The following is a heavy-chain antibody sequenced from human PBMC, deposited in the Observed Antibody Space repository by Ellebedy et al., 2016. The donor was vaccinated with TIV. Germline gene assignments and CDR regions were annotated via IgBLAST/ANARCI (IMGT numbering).Heavy chain of an antibody. CDR1: GFTFSDYY. J-gene: IGHJ4*02. Sequence: GGSLRLSCAASGFTFSDYYMGWIRQAPGKGLEWVSYISTSGTNRYYADSVKGRFTISRDNAKNSLYLQMNSLRAEDTAVYYCARVAGGLYSNFDYWGQGTLVTVSS. CDR2: ISTSGTNR. V-gene: IGHV3-11*04. D-gene: IGHD1-26*01. CDR3: ARVAGGLYSNFDY.